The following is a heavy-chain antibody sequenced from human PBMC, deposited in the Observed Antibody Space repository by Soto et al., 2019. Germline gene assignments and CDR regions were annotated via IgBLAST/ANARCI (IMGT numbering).Heavy chain of an antibody. CDR1: GGSIGSGGYY. CDR3: AKARGSRTPAPGDY. V-gene: IGHV4-31*03. CDR2: IYYSGST. Sequence: SVTLSHTCTVSGGSIGSGGYYWSWIRQHPWKGLEWIGYIYYSGSTYYNPSRKSRVTILVDNAKNTLSLQMNSLRAEDTAVYYCAKARGSRTPAPGDYWGQGTQVTVSS. J-gene: IGHJ4*02. D-gene: IGHD3-16*01.